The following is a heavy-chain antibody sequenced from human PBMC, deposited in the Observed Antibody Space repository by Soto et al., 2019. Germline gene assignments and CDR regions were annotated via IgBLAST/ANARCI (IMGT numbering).Heavy chain of an antibody. J-gene: IGHJ5*02. Sequence: QITLKESGPTLVKPTQTLTLTCTISGFSLITSGVGVGWIRQPPGKALEWLALIYWDDDKRYSPSLKSRLTITKDTSKNQVVLTMTNMEPADTATYYCAHIVTGCFTWGRGALVTVSS. CDR2: IYWDDDK. V-gene: IGHV2-5*02. CDR3: AHIVTGCFT. D-gene: IGHD3-16*01. CDR1: GFSLITSGVG.